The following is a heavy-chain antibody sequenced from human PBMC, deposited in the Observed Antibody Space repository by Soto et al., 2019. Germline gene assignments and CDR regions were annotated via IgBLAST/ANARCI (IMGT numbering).Heavy chain of an antibody. Sequence: VSVKVSCKASGYAFTGYYIHWVRQAPGQGLEWMGWINPKSGGTNYALKFQDRVTMTRDTSITSGYMELSSLRSDDTAIYYCARANSGDDDEFDYWGQGTPVTVSS. CDR1: GYAFTGYY. J-gene: IGHJ4*02. CDR2: INPKSGGT. V-gene: IGHV1-2*02. D-gene: IGHD5-12*01. CDR3: ARANSGDDDEFDY.